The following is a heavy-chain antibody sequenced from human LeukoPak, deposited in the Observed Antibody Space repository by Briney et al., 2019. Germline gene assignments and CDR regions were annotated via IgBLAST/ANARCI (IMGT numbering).Heavy chain of an antibody. J-gene: IGHJ4*02. CDR3: ARGYGSSRGWY. Sequence: GGSLRLSCAASGFTFSSYWMHWVRQAPGKGLAWVSRINSDGSSTSYADSVKGRFTISRDNAKNTLYLQMNSLRAEDTAVYYCARGYGSSRGWYWGQGTLVTVSS. V-gene: IGHV3-74*01. D-gene: IGHD6-6*01. CDR1: GFTFSSYW. CDR2: INSDGSST.